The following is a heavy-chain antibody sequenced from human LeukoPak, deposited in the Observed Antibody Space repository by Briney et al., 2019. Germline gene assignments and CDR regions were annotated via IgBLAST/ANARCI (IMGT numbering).Heavy chain of an antibody. Sequence: SETLPLTCTVSGGSISSYYWSWIRQPPGKGLEWLGYIYYSGSTNYNPSLKSRVTISVDTSKNQFSLKLSSVTAADTAVYYCARENDFWSGYPYFDYWGQGTLVTVSS. D-gene: IGHD3-3*01. CDR1: GGSISSYY. V-gene: IGHV4-59*01. CDR2: IYYSGST. CDR3: ARENDFWSGYPYFDY. J-gene: IGHJ4*02.